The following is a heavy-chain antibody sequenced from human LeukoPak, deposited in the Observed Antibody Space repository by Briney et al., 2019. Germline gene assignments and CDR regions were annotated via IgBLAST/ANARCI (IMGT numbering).Heavy chain of an antibody. CDR3: AKDGYGVLDY. CDR2: ISGSGVNT. CDR1: GFIFSNYV. V-gene: IGHV3-23*01. J-gene: IGHJ4*02. Sequence: AGGSLRLSCAASGFIFSNYVMSWVRQAPGKGLEWVSDISGSGVNTHYADSVKGRFTISRENSQNTLYLQMNRLRAEDTAVYYCAKDGYGVLDYWGQGTLVTVSS. D-gene: IGHD4-17*01.